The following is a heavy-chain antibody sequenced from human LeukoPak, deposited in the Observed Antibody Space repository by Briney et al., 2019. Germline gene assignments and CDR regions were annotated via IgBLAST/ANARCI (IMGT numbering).Heavy chain of an antibody. CDR3: ARGKSEYSYGFPHFTKYYYYYMDV. CDR1: GYTFTSYD. CDR2: MNPNSGNT. V-gene: IGHV1-8*03. Sequence: ASVKVSCKASGYTFTSYDINWVRQATGQGLEWMGWMNPNSGNTGYAQKFQGRVTITRNTSISTAYMELSSLRSEDTAVYYCARGKSEYSYGFPHFTKYYYYYMDVWGKGTTVTVSS. J-gene: IGHJ6*03. D-gene: IGHD5-18*01.